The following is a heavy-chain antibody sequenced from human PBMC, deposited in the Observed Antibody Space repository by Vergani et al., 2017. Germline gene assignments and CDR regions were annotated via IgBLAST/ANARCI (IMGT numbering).Heavy chain of an antibody. CDR1: GFTFSSYA. D-gene: IGHD3-22*01. CDR3: AKADYDSSGYPDY. CDR2: ISGSGGST. J-gene: IGHJ4*02. Sequence: EVQLLESGGGLVQPGGSLRLSCGASGFTFSSYAMTWVRQAPGKGLEWVSAISGSGGSTYYADSVKGRFTISRDNSKNTLYLQMNSLRAEDTAVYYCAKADYDSSGYPDYWGQGTLVTVSS. V-gene: IGHV3-23*01.